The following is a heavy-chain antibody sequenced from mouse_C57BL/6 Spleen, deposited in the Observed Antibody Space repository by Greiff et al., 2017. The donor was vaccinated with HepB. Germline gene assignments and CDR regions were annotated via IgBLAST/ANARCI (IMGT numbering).Heavy chain of an antibody. V-gene: IGHV1-54*01. CDR2: INPGSGGT. CDR3: ARAYGNYEEVFDY. CDR1: GYAFTNYL. J-gene: IGHJ2*01. Sequence: QVQLQQSGAELVRPGTSVKVSCKASGYAFTNYLIEWVKQRPGQGLEWIGVINPGSGGTNYNEKFKGKATLTADKSSSTAYMQLSSLTSEDSAVYFCARAYGNYEEVFDYWGQGTTLTVSS. D-gene: IGHD2-1*01.